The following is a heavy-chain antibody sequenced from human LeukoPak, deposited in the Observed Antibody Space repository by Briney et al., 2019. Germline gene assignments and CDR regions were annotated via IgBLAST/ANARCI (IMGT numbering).Heavy chain of an antibody. CDR3: ARAEWGSWLDY. J-gene: IGHJ4*02. D-gene: IGHD3-16*01. V-gene: IGHV4-59*01. Sequence: PSETLSLTCAVSGGSISTYYWIWIRQPPGKGLEWIGYIYYSGSTNYNPSLKSRVTISADTSKNQFSLKLSSVTAADTAVYYCARAEWGSWLDYWGQGTLVTVSS. CDR1: GGSISTYY. CDR2: IYYSGST.